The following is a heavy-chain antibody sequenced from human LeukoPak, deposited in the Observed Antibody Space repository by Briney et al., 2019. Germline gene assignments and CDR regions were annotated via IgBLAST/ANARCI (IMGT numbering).Heavy chain of an antibody. V-gene: IGHV3-53*01. J-gene: IGHJ6*03. CDR3: ARASTQTRYYYDSSGYYRPDYYYYYYMDV. Sequence: GGSLRFSCAASGFTVSSNYMSWVRQAPGKGLEWVSVIYSGGSTYYADSVKGRFTISRDNSKNTLYLQTNSLRAEDTAVYYCARASTQTRYYYDSSGYYRPDYYYYYYMDVWGKGTTVTVSS. D-gene: IGHD3-22*01. CDR2: IYSGGST. CDR1: GFTVSSNY.